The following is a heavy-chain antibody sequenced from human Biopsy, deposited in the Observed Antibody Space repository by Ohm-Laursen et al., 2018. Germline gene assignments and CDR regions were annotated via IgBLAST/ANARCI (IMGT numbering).Heavy chain of an antibody. Sequence: SLRLSCAASGFTFSSYAMNWVRQAPGKGLEWVSGITGSGGSTYYTDSVKGRFTISRDNSKNTLYLQMNSLKTEDTAVYYCQSGYVANSGWGQGTLVTVSS. CDR3: QSGYVANSG. D-gene: IGHD4/OR15-4a*01. V-gene: IGHV3-23*01. CDR1: GFTFSSYA. J-gene: IGHJ4*02. CDR2: ITGSGGST.